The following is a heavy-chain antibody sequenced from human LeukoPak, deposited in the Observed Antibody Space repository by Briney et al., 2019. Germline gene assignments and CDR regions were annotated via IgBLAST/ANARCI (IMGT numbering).Heavy chain of an antibody. D-gene: IGHD3-10*01. Sequence: GGSLRLSCAVSGFTFSSYWMHWVRQAPGKGLVWVSRINSDGSSTSYADSVKGRFTISRDSAKNTLYLQMNSLRAEDTAVYYCARGYGSGSLRPFDYWGQGTLVTVPS. CDR3: ARGYGSGSLRPFDY. J-gene: IGHJ4*02. CDR1: GFTFSSYW. CDR2: INSDGSST. V-gene: IGHV3-74*01.